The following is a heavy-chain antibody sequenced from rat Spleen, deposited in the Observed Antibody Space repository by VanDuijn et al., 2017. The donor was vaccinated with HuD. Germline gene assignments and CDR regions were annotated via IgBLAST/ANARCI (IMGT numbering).Heavy chain of an antibody. Sequence: VQLQESGPGLVKPSQSLSLTCSVTGYSITSSYRWNWIRKFPGNKLEWMGYINSAGSTNYNPSLKSRISITRDTSKNQFFLQVNSLTTEDTATYYCATDRNKERFAYWGQGTLVTVSS. CDR1: GYSITSSYR. CDR3: ATDRNKERFAY. CDR2: INSAGST. J-gene: IGHJ3*01. V-gene: IGHV3-3*01. D-gene: IGHD1-10*01.